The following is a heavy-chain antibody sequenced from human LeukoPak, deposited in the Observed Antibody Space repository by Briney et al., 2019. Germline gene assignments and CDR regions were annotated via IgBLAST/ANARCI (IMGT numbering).Heavy chain of an antibody. CDR3: ARDEYIHGDLTNFDS. CDR2: INWNGGST. V-gene: IGHV3-20*04. J-gene: IGHJ4*02. D-gene: IGHD4-17*01. Sequence: GGSLRLSCAASGFTFDDYGMSWVRQAPGKGLEWVSGINWNGGSTGYADSVKGRFTISRDNAKNALYLQMNSLRAEDTAVYYCARDEYIHGDLTNFDSWGQGTLVIVSS. CDR1: GFTFDDYG.